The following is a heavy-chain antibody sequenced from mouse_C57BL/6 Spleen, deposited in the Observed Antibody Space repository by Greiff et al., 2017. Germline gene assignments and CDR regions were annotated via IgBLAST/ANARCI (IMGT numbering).Heavy chain of an antibody. Sequence: QVQLQQSGAELVKPGASVKISCKASGYAFSSYWMNWVKQRPGKGLEWIGQIYPGDGDTNYNGKFKGKATLTADKSSSTAYMQLSSLTSEDSAVYFCAREGITTVVFDYWGQGTTLTVSS. J-gene: IGHJ2*01. CDR1: GYAFSSYW. CDR2: IYPGDGDT. CDR3: AREGITTVVFDY. V-gene: IGHV1-80*01. D-gene: IGHD1-1*01.